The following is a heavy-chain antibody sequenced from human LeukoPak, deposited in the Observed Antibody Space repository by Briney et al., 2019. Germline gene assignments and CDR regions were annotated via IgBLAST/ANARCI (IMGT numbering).Heavy chain of an antibody. Sequence: DPSETLSLTCSVSGDSFTRDDIYWTWLRQPPGKGLERVGSIYYTGSTDYNASLKSRVTMSVDASKSQFSLNLSSVTAADTAVYYCARGSRPYYYSGSGYLNFFDYWGQGILVAVSS. CDR3: ARGSRPYYYSGSGYLNFFDY. CDR1: GDSFTRDDIY. CDR2: IYYTGST. V-gene: IGHV4-39*07. J-gene: IGHJ4*02. D-gene: IGHD3-22*01.